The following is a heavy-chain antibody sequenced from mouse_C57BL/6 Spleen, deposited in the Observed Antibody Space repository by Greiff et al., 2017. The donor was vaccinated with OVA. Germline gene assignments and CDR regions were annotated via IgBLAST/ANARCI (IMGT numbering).Heavy chain of an antibody. V-gene: IGHV2-5*01. CDR2: IWRGGST. D-gene: IGHD4-1*01. CDR3: AKKRGTGTGYFDV. J-gene: IGHJ1*03. Sequence: QVQLQQSGPGLVQPSQSLSITCTVSGFSLTSYGVHWVRQSPGKGLEWLGVIWRGGSTDYNAAFMSRLSITKDNSKSQVFFKMNSLQADDTAIYYCAKKRGTGTGYFDVWGTGTTVTVSS. CDR1: GFSLTSYG.